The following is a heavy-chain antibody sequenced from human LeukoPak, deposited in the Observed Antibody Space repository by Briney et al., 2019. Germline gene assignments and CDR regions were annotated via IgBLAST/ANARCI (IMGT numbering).Heavy chain of an antibody. CDR3: AKVRGTYSSGYFFDY. CDR1: GFTFDSYA. J-gene: IGHJ4*02. D-gene: IGHD6-19*01. V-gene: IGHV3-9*01. Sequence: GGSLRLSCAASGFTFDSYAMHWVRQAPGRGLEWLSIISWNSGYIGYADSVKGRFTISRDNAKKSLDLQMNSLRAEDTAFYYCAKVRGTYSSGYFFDYWGQGTLVTVSS. CDR2: ISWNSGYI.